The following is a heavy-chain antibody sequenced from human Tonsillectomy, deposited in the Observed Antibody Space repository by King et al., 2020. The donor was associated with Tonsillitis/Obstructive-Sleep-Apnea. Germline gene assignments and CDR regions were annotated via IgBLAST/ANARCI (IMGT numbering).Heavy chain of an antibody. CDR1: GFTFSSYW. V-gene: IGHV3-7*03. J-gene: IGHJ4*02. CDR2: IEQDGSEK. D-gene: IGHD3-16*02. Sequence: VQLVESGGGLVQPGGSLXLSCAASGFTFSSYWMTWVRQAPGKGLEWVANIEQDGSEKYYVDSVKGRFTISRDNAKNSLCLQMNSLRAEDTAVYYCARGTVSSPGTDYWGQGTLVTVSS. CDR3: ARGTVSSPGTDY.